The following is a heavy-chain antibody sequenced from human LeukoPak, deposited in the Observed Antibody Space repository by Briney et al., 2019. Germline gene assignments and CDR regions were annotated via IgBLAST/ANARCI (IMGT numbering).Heavy chain of an antibody. J-gene: IGHJ1*01. V-gene: IGHV1-2*02. CDR1: GYSFTGYY. CDR3: ARGSYDSSDFEYFQH. CDR2: INPNSGDT. D-gene: IGHD3-22*01. Sequence: GASVKVSCKASGYSFTGYYMHWVRQAPGQGLEWMGWINPNSGDTNFAQKFQGRVTMTKDTSTSTVYMEVSRLRSDDTAVFYCARGSYDSSDFEYFQHWGQGTLVTVSS.